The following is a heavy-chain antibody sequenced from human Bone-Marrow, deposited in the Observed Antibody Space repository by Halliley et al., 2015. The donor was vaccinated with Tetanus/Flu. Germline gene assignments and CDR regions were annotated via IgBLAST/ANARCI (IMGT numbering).Heavy chain of an antibody. CDR2: IFHSGST. Sequence: TLSLTCAVSGAFVSTSDWWSWVRQPPGKGLEWIGEIFHSGSTNYNPSLNSRVTISLDKSNNQFSLNLSSVTAADTAVYYCANSVSRVAVAGSYYFVYWGQGTLVTVSS. CDR1: GAFVSTSDW. J-gene: IGHJ4*02. V-gene: IGHV4-4*02. CDR3: ANSVSRVAVAGSYYFVY. D-gene: IGHD6-19*01.